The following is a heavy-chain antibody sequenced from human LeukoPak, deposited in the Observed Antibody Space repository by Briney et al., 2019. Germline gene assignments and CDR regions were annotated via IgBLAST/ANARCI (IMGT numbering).Heavy chain of an antibody. D-gene: IGHD5-24*01. CDR3: ARIPADGYNPRPYFDY. CDR1: GGSVSSGSYY. J-gene: IGHJ4*02. CDR2: IYYSGST. Sequence: SETLPLTCTVSGGSVSSGSYYWSWIRQPPGTGLEWIGYIYYSGSTNYNPSLKSRVTISVDTSKNQFSLKLSSVTAADTAVYYCARIPADGYNPRPYFDYWGQGTLVTVSS. V-gene: IGHV4-61*01.